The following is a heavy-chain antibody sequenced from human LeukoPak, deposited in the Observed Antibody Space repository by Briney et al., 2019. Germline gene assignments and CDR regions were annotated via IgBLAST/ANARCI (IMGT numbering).Heavy chain of an antibody. D-gene: IGHD3-10*01. CDR1: GFTFSNYA. Sequence: GGSLRLSCAASGFTFSNYAMSWVRRAPGKGLEWFSTVSDKGDATAHADSVKGRFTISRDNAKNTLSLLMNILRAEDTAVYYCARVGPLATRSAGHYYFDLWGRGTLVTVSS. V-gene: IGHV3-23*01. J-gene: IGHJ2*01. CDR3: ARVGPLATRSAGHYYFDL. CDR2: VSDKGDAT.